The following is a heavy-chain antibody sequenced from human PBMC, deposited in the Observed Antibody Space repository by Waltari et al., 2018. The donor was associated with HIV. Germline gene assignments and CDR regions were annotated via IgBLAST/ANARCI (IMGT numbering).Heavy chain of an antibody. CDR3: AREGLMMTFGGIGEFDF. CDR1: GYSFDQFA. Sequence: QVQLVQSRSELKKPGASVRIACTASGYSFDQFAIHWVRQAPGPRLEWVGRINPGTGYIMGSQNFQGRVTLKADTSANVVYMDLSGLKSGDDSVYYCAREGLMMTFGGIGEFDFWGRGTLVTVSS. D-gene: IGHD3-16*01. V-gene: IGHV1-3*01. CDR2: INPGTGYI. J-gene: IGHJ4*02.